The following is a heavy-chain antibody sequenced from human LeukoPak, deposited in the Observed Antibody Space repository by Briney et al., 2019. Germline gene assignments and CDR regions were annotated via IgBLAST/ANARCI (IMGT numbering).Heavy chain of an antibody. CDR3: AKDRLDAIDY. J-gene: IGHJ4*02. V-gene: IGHV3-30*02. D-gene: IGHD6-19*01. Sequence: DSVRGRFTISRDNSKNTLYLQMNSLRAEDTAVYYCAKDRLDAIDYWGQGTLVTDSS.